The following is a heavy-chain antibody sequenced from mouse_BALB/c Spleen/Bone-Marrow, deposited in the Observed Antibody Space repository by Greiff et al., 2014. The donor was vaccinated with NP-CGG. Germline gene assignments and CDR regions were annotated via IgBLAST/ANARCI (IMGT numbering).Heavy chain of an antibody. V-gene: IGHV1-9*01. J-gene: IGHJ3*01. Sequence: QVQLQQSSAELMKPGASVKISCQATSYTFSTYWIAWVKERPGHGLEWIGEILPGISTNYNEKFKGKATFTADTSSNTTYMQLSSLTSGDSAVYYCAREYYSICPWFAYSRQRSLVLVSA. CDR1: SYTFSTYW. CDR3: AREYYSICPWFAY. D-gene: IGHD6-2*01. CDR2: ILPGIST.